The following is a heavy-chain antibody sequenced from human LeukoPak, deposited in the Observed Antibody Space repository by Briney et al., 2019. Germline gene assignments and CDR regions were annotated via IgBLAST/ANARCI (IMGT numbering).Heavy chain of an antibody. CDR1: DTSINTYY. J-gene: IGHJ4*02. CDR3: ASDSFYDSGGYFYY. D-gene: IGHD3-22*01. V-gene: IGHV4-4*07. Sequence: SETLSLTCTVSDTSINTYYWSWIRQPAGKGLEWIGHIYATGTTNYNPSLNSRVTMSIDTSKNQFSLNLTSVTAADTAMYYCASDSFYDSGGYFYYWGQGTPVTVSS. CDR2: IYATGTT.